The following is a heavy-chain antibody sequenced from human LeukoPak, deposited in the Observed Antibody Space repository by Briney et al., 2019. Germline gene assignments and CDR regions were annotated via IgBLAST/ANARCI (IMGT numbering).Heavy chain of an antibody. CDR2: ISAYNGNT. CDR1: GYTFTSYG. CDR3: ARLLGNDYVWGSYPLVVDY. Sequence: GASVKVSCKASGYTFTSYGISWVRQAPGQGLEWMGWISAYNGNTNYAQKLQGRVTMTTDTSTSTAYMELRSLRSDDTAVYYCARLLGNDYVWGSYPLVVDYWGQGTLVTVSS. D-gene: IGHD3-16*02. J-gene: IGHJ4*02. V-gene: IGHV1-18*01.